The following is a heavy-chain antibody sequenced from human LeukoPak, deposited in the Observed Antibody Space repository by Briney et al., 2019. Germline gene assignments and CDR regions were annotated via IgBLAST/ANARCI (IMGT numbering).Heavy chain of an antibody. CDR1: GFTFSSYA. CDR2: ISGSGGST. V-gene: IGHV3-23*01. Sequence: GGSLRLSCAASGFTFSSYAMSWVRQAPGKGLEWVSAISGSGGSTYYADSVKGRFTISRDNSKNTLYLQMNSLRAKDTAVYYCAKDPGYLGTPDYWGQGTLVTVSS. J-gene: IGHJ4*02. CDR3: AKDPGYLGTPDY. D-gene: IGHD7-27*01.